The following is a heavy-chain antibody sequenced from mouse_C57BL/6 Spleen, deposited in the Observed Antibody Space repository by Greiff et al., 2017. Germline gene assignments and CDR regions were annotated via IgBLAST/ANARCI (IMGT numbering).Heavy chain of an antibody. J-gene: IGHJ2*01. Sequence: QVQLQQSGAELVKPGASVKISCKASGYAFSSYWMNWVKQRPGKGLEWIGQIYPGDGDTNYNGKFKGKATLTADKSSSTAYMQLSSLTSEDSAVYFCARFSGIGYYFDYWGQGTTLTVSS. D-gene: IGHD4-1*01. CDR1: GYAFSSYW. CDR3: ARFSGIGYYFDY. CDR2: IYPGDGDT. V-gene: IGHV1-80*01.